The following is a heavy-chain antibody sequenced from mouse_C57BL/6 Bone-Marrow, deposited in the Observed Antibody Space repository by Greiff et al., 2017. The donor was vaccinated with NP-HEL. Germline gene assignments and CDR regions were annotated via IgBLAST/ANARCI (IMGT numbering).Heavy chain of an antibody. CDR2: IDHENGDT. CDR3: TATIYYYGSSHY. D-gene: IGHD1-1*01. Sequence: EVQLQQSGAELVRPGASLKLSCTASGFNIKDDYMHWVKQRPEQGLEWIGWIDHENGDTEYASKFQGKATITADTYSNKAYLQLISLTSEDTAVYYCTATIYYYGSSHYWGQGTTLTVSS. J-gene: IGHJ2*01. V-gene: IGHV14-4*01. CDR1: GFNIKDDY.